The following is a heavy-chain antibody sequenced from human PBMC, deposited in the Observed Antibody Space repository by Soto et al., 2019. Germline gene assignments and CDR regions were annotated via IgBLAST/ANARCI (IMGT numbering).Heavy chain of an antibody. Sequence: GGSLRLSCAASGFTFSSYEMNWVRQAPGKGLEWVSYISSSGSTIYYADSVKGRFTISRDNAKNSLYLQMNSLRAEDTAVYYCARDAWGCGGDCYSPLLDYYGMDVWGQGTTVTVSS. V-gene: IGHV3-48*03. CDR1: GFTFSSYE. CDR3: ARDAWGCGGDCYSPLLDYYGMDV. J-gene: IGHJ6*02. D-gene: IGHD2-21*02. CDR2: ISSSGSTI.